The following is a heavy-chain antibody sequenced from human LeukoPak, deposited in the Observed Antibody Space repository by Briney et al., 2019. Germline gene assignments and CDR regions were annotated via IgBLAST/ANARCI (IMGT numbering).Heavy chain of an antibody. D-gene: IGHD1-26*01. Sequence: GGSLRLSCAATGFTFSSYGMHWVRQAPGKGLEWVAFIRYDGSNKYYADSVKGRFTISRDNSKNTLYLQMNSLRAEDTAVYYCAKEDSGSYCYYYYYMDVWGKGTTVTVSS. J-gene: IGHJ6*03. CDR3: AKEDSGSYCYYYYYMDV. CDR1: GFTFSSYG. CDR2: IRYDGSNK. V-gene: IGHV3-30*02.